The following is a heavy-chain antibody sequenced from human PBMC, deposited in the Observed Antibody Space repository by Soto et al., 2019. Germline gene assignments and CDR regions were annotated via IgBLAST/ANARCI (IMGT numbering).Heavy chain of an antibody. CDR2: ISGSGGTP. CDR1: GLTFSRSA. J-gene: IGHJ4*02. V-gene: IGHV3-23*01. Sequence: LRLSCAASGLTFSRSAMSWVRQAPGRGLEWFSTISGSGGTPYYADSVKGRFTISRDNSKNTLYLVLNSLRAEDTAVYYCAMGLAAAGPLDYWGQGTLVPVSS. D-gene: IGHD6-13*01. CDR3: AMGLAAAGPLDY.